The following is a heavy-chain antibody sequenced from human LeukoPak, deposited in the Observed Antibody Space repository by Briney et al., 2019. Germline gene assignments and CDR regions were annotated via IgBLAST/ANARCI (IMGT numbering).Heavy chain of an antibody. D-gene: IGHD3-10*01. CDR1: GFTFGDYV. J-gene: IGHJ5*02. CDR3: TSQKDYYGSGSYWTFDP. CDR2: ISSKAYGGTT. V-gene: IGHV3-49*03. Sequence: GGSLRLSCTASGFTFGDYVMSWFRQAPGKGLEWVGFISSKAYGGTTEYAASVKGRFTISRDDSKSIAYVKMNSLKTEDTAVYYCTSQKDYYGSGSYWTFDPWGQGTLVTVSS.